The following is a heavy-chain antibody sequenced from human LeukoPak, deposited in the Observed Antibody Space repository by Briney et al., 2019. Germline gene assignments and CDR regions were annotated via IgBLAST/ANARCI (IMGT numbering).Heavy chain of an antibody. Sequence: GGSLRLSCAASGFTFSSYSMNWVRQAPGKGLEWVSSISSSSSYIYYADSVKGRFTISRDNAKNSLYLQMNSLRAEDTAVYYCARELDVDTAMVMYLFDYWGQGTLVTVSS. D-gene: IGHD5-18*01. CDR1: GFTFSSYS. V-gene: IGHV3-21*01. CDR2: ISSSSSYI. CDR3: ARELDVDTAMVMYLFDY. J-gene: IGHJ4*02.